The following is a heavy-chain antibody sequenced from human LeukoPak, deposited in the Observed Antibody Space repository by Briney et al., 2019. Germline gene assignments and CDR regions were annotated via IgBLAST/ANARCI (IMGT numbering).Heavy chain of an antibody. CDR3: AREQWLVPFDY. CDR2: ISSSSSTI. D-gene: IGHD6-19*01. Sequence: GGSLRLSCSASGFTFSSDSMNWVRQAPGKGLEWVSYISSSSSTIYYADSVKGRFTISRDNAKNSLYLQMNSLRAEDTAVYYCAREQWLVPFDYWGQGTLVTVSS. V-gene: IGHV3-48*01. J-gene: IGHJ4*02. CDR1: GFTFSSDS.